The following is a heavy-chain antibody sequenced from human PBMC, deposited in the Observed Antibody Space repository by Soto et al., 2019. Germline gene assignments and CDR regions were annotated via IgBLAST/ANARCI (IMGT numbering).Heavy chain of an antibody. D-gene: IGHD6-19*01. CDR3: RRSSRYSTDV. Sequence: PSETLSLTCTVSGGSISSGGYYWSWIRQHPGKGLEWIGYIYYSGSTYYNPSLKSRVTISVDTSKNQFSLKLSSVTAADTAVYYCRRSSRYSTDVWGQGITVTVSS. J-gene: IGHJ6*02. CDR2: IYYSGST. V-gene: IGHV4-31*08. CDR1: GGSISSGGYY.